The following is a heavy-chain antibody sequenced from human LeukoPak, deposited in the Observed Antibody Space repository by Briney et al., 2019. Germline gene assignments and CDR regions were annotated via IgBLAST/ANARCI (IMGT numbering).Heavy chain of an antibody. D-gene: IGHD6-19*01. CDR3: ARVAVAGYYDWFDP. Sequence: PSETLSLTCAVYGGSFSGYYWSWIRQPPGKGLEWIGEINHSGSTNYNPSLTSRVTISVDTSKNQFPLTLSSVTAADTAVYYCARVAVAGYYDWFDPWGQGTLVTGAS. CDR2: INHSGST. V-gene: IGHV4-34*01. CDR1: GGSFSGYY. J-gene: IGHJ5*02.